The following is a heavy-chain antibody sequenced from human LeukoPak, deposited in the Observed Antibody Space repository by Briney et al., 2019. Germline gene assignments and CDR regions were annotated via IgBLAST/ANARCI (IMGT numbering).Heavy chain of an antibody. V-gene: IGHV4-39*01. CDR3: ARLGVTAAGPQDY. CDR1: GGSISSSSYY. CDR2: IYYSGST. D-gene: IGHD2-21*02. J-gene: IGHJ4*02. Sequence: SETLSLTCTVSGGSISSSSYYWGWIRQPPGRGLEWIGSIYYSGSTYCNPSLKGRVTISVDTSKNQFSLKLSSVTAADTAAFYCARLGVTAAGPQDYWGQGTLVTVSS.